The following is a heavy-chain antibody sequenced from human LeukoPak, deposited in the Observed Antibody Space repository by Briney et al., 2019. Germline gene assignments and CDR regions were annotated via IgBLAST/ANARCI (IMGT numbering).Heavy chain of an antibody. Sequence: PGGSLSLSCAASGFTFSTYTVNWVRQAPGKGLEWVSSISSGTSYIYYADSVKGRFTISRDNAKNSLYLQMNSLRAEDTAVYYCARDRATGTTNYYYYYGMDVWGKGTTVTVSS. V-gene: IGHV3-21*01. J-gene: IGHJ6*04. D-gene: IGHD1-1*01. CDR2: ISSGTSYI. CDR1: GFTFSTYT. CDR3: ARDRATGTTNYYYYYGMDV.